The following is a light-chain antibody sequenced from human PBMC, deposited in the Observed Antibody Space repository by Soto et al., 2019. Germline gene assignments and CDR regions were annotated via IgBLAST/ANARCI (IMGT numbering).Light chain of an antibody. CDR3: CSYAGSLYV. J-gene: IGLJ1*01. CDR2: DVS. Sequence: QSALTQPRSVSGSPGQSVTISCTGTSSDVGGYNYVSWYQQHPGKAPKLMNYDVSKRPSGVPDRFSGSKSGNTASLTISGLQAEDEADYYCCSYAGSLYVFGTGTKLTVL. V-gene: IGLV2-11*01. CDR1: SSDVGGYNY.